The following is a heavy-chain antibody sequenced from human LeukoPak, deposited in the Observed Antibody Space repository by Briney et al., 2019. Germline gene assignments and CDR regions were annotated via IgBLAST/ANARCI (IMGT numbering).Heavy chain of an antibody. V-gene: IGHV3-23*01. CDR3: AKALNYWYFDL. J-gene: IGHJ2*01. Sequence: GVSLRLSCAASGFTFSSYDMSWVRQAPGKGLEWVSASGDGGSTYADSVKGRFTISRDNSKNTLYLQMNSLRAEDTATYYCAKALNYWYFDLWGRGNLVTVSS. CDR1: GFTFSSYD. CDR2: SGDGGST.